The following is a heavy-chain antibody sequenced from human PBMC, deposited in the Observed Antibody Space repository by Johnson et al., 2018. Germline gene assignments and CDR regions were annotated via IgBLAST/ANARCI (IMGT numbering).Heavy chain of an antibody. CDR3: ARRGYGDDGGWFDP. V-gene: IGHV3-20*01. Sequence: VQLVESGGGVVQPGRSLRLSCAASGFTFDDYGMSWVRQAPGKGLEWVSGTNWNGGSTGYADSVRGRFTISSDNAKKSLYLQMNSLRAEDTALYHCARRGYGDDGGWFDPWGQGTLVTVSS. CDR2: TNWNGGST. D-gene: IGHD4-17*01. CDR1: GFTFDDYG. J-gene: IGHJ5*02.